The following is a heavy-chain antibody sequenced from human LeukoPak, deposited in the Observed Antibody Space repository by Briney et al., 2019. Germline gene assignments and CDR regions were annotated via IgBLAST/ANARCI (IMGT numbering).Heavy chain of an antibody. J-gene: IGHJ4*02. CDR2: ISAYNGNR. D-gene: IGHD2-2*01. V-gene: IGHV1-18*04. CDR3: ARVSTSCYEFDY. CDR1: GYTFTSYG. Sequence: EASVKVSCKASGYTFTSYGISWVRQAPGQGLEWMGWISAYNGNRNYAQKLQGRVTMTTDTSTSTAYMELRSLRSDDTAVYYCARVSTSCYEFDYWGQGTLVTVSS.